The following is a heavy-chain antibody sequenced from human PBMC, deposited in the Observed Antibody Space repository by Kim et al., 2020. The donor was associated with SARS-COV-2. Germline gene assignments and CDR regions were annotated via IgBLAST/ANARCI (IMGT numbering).Heavy chain of an antibody. CDR2: INPSGGST. J-gene: IGHJ6*02. CDR3: ARDGMGIGDYYGMDV. CDR1: GYTFTSYY. D-gene: IGHD6-13*01. V-gene: IGHV1-46*01. Sequence: ASVKVSCKASGYTFTSYYMNWVRQAPGQGLEWMGIINPSGGSTSYAQKFQGRVTMTRDTSTSTVYMELSSLRSEDTAVYYCARDGMGIGDYYGMDVWGQGTTVTVSS.